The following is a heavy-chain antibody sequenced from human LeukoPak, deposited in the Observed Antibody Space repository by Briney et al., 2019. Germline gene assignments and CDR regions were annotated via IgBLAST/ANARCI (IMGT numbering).Heavy chain of an antibody. CDR1: GFTVSSNY. J-gene: IGHJ5*02. Sequence: PGGSLRLSCAASGFTVSSNYMSWVRQAPGKGLEWVSVIYSGGSTYYADSVKGRFTISRDNSKNTLYLQMNSLRAEDTAVYYCAKDGGPLLWFGGNWFDPWGQGTLVTVSS. CDR2: IYSGGST. V-gene: IGHV3-53*01. D-gene: IGHD3-10*01. CDR3: AKDGGPLLWFGGNWFDP.